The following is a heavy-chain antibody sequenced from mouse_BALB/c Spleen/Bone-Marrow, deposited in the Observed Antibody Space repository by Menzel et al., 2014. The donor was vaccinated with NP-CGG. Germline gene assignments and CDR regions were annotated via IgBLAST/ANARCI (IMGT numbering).Heavy chain of an antibody. CDR3: AGLRLGTYVDY. CDR2: IDPENGNT. Sequence: VQLQQSGAEPVKPGASVKLSCTASGFNIKDTYMHWVKQRPEQGLEWIGRIDPENGNTKYDPKFQGKATLTADTSSNTAFLQRSILASEDTTVYYCAGLRLGTYVDYWGQGTTRTVSS. V-gene: IGHV14-3*02. CDR1: GFNIKDTY. D-gene: IGHD3-2*02. J-gene: IGHJ2*01.